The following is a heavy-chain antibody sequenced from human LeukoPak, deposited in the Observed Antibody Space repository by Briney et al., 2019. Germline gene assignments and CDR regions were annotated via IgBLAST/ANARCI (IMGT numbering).Heavy chain of an antibody. D-gene: IGHD2-15*01. V-gene: IGHV1-8*01. Sequence: ASVKVSCKASGYTFTSYDINWVRQATGQGLEWMGWMNPNSGNTGYAQKFQGRVTMTGNTSISTAYMELSSLRSEDTAVYYCARGDYCSGGSCPDYWGQGTLVTVSS. CDR2: MNPNSGNT. CDR3: ARGDYCSGGSCPDY. J-gene: IGHJ4*02. CDR1: GYTFTSYD.